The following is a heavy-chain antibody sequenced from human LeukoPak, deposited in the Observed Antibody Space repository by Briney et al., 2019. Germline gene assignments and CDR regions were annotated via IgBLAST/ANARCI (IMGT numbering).Heavy chain of an antibody. Sequence: QPGGSLRPSCAAYRFTFIIYGTRSARQAPGKGLEWVAVISYDGSNKYYADSVKGRFTISRDNSNNMLYQQMNSLRAEDTALYYGAKRRDSRIIYFDYWGQGTLVTVSS. V-gene: IGHV3-30*18. CDR1: RFTFIIYG. CDR2: ISYDGSNK. CDR3: AKRRDSRIIYFDY. D-gene: IGHD1-26*01. J-gene: IGHJ4*02.